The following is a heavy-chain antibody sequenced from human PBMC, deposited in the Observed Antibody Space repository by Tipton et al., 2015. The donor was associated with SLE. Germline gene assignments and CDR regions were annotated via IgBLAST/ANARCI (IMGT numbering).Heavy chain of an antibody. Sequence: TLSLTCAVYGGTSRDYFWRWIRQPPGKGLEGIGEVSHLGTTNYNPSLDSRVTISLDRFNNQFTLKMTSVTAADTAVYYCANQNWNYYFWGQGNLVTVSS. CDR2: VSHLGTT. V-gene: IGHV4-34*08. D-gene: IGHD1-7*01. J-gene: IGHJ4*02. CDR3: ANQNWNYYF. CDR1: GGTSRDYF.